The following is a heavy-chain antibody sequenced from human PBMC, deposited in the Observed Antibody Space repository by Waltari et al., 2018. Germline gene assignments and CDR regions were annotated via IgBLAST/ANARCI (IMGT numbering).Heavy chain of an antibody. J-gene: IGHJ4*02. Sequence: QVQLQQWGAGLLKPSETLSLTCAVYGGSFSGYYWSWIRQPPGKGLEWIGETNPSGSTNLNPSLKSRVTISVDTSKNQFSLKLSSVTAADTAVYYCARGSMVRGVIQQKIDYWGQVTLVTVSS. CDR1: GGSFSGYY. V-gene: IGHV4-34*01. D-gene: IGHD3-10*01. CDR3: ARGSMVRGVIQQKIDY. CDR2: TNPSGST.